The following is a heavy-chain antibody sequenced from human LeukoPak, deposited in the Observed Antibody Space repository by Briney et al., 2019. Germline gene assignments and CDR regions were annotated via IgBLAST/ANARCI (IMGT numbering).Heavy chain of an antibody. J-gene: IGHJ3*02. CDR1: GYTFTSYG. V-gene: IGHV1-18*01. D-gene: IGHD2-2*01. Sequence: ASVKVSCKASGYTFTSYGISWVRQAPGQGLEWMGWISAYNGNTNYAQKLQGRVTMTTDTSTSTAYMELRSLRSDDTAVYYCARGTGLYCSSTSCFLTTVTSLGAFDIWGQGTMVTVSS. CDR2: ISAYNGNT. CDR3: ARGTGLYCSSTSCFLTTVTSLGAFDI.